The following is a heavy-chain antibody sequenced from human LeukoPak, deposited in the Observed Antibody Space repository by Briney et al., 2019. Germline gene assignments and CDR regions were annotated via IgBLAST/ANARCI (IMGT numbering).Heavy chain of an antibody. J-gene: IGHJ4*02. CDR3: ATYIVEVTAIQYYFDY. CDR1: GYTLTELS. D-gene: IGHD2-21*02. CDR2: FDPEDGET. V-gene: IGHV1-24*01. Sequence: LGASVKVSCKVSGYTLTELSMHWVRQAPGKGLEWMGGFDPEDGETIYAQKFQGRVTMTEDTSTDTAYMELSSLRSEDTAVYYCATYIVEVTAIQYYFDYWGQGTLVTVSS.